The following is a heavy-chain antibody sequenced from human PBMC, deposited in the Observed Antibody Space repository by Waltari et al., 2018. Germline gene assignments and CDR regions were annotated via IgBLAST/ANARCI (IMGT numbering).Heavy chain of an antibody. J-gene: IGHJ4*02. CDR3: ARSSPGVY. D-gene: IGHD3-10*01. CDR2: IYYSGST. Sequence: QVQLQESGPGLVKPSETLSLTCTASGGSISSHYWSWIRQPPGKGLEWIGYIYYSGSTNYNPSLKSRVTISVDTSKNQFSLKLSSVTAADTAVYYCARSSPGVYWGQGTLVTVSS. V-gene: IGHV4-59*11. CDR1: GGSISSHY.